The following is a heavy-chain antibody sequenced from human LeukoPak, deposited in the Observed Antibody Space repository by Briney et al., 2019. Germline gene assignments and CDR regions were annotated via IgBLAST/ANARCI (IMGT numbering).Heavy chain of an antibody. CDR1: GGSISSYY. V-gene: IGHV4-59*01. D-gene: IGHD6-13*01. CDR3: ARFSSSWSFDY. Sequence: KTSETLSLTCTVSGGSISSYYWSWIRQPPGKGLEWIGYIYYSGSTNYNPSLKSRVTISVDTSKNQFSLKLSFVTAADTAVYYCARFSSSWSFDYWGQGTLVTVSS. J-gene: IGHJ4*02. CDR2: IYYSGST.